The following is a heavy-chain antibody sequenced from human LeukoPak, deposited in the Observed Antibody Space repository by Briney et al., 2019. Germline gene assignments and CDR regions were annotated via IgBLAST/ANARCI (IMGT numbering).Heavy chain of an antibody. V-gene: IGHV3-74*01. J-gene: IGHJ3*02. CDR2: INIDETNR. CDR3: ARVASSWIIDDAFDI. D-gene: IGHD6-13*01. Sequence: GGSLRLSCAASGFTFTSHWMHWVRQAPGKGLVWVSRINIDETNRRYADSVKGRFTISRDNARNTLYLQMDSLTPDDTAVYYCARVASSWIIDDAFDIWGQGTMVTVSS. CDR1: GFTFTSHW.